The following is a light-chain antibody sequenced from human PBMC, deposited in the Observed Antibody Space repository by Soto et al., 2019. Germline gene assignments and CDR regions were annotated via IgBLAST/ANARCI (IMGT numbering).Light chain of an antibody. Sequence: QSVLAQPASVSGSPGQSITISCTGTSSDVGAYNSVSWYQQHPHKAPQVIIYKGTQRPSGISNRFSGSTSGTVASLTISGLQADDEADYFCRSSAPESTYVFGTGTKVTVL. CDR3: RSSAPESTYV. J-gene: IGLJ1*01. V-gene: IGLV2-23*01. CDR2: KGT. CDR1: SSDVGAYNS.